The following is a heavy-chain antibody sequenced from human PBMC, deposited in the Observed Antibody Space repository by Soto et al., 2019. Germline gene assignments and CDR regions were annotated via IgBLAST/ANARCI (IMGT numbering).Heavy chain of an antibody. CDR2: IYHSGST. CDR1: GGSISSGGYS. J-gene: IGHJ4*02. Sequence: SETLSLTCAVSGGSISSGGYSWSWIRQPPGKGLEWIGYIYHSGSTYYNPSLKSRVTISVDRSKNQFSLKLSSVTAADTAVYYCARSLLYGDYVFDYWGQGTLVTVSS. CDR3: ARSLLYGDYVFDY. D-gene: IGHD4-17*01. V-gene: IGHV4-30-2*01.